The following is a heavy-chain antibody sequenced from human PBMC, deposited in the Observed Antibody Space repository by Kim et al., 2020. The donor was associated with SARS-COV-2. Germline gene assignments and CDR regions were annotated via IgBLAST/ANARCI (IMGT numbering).Heavy chain of an antibody. CDR2: ISAGGGGI. CDR3: AKTSATSCISTTCYAPFVY. Sequence: GGSLRLSCVASGFTFNNYAMTWVRQAPGLGLEWVSAISAGGGGIYYADSVKGRFTISRDNSKNTLYLQMNSLRAEDTAVYYCAKTSATSCISTTCYAPFVYWGQGTLVTVSS. J-gene: IGHJ4*02. D-gene: IGHD2-2*01. V-gene: IGHV3-23*01. CDR1: GFTFNNYA.